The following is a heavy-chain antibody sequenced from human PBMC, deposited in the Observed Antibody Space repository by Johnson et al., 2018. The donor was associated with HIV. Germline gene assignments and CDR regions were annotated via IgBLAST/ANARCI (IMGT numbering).Heavy chain of an antibody. V-gene: IGHV3-9*01. CDR1: GFSFDDYA. CDR2: IGWNGLTI. J-gene: IGHJ3*02. Sequence: EVQLVESGGGVMQPGKSLRLSCAASGFSFDDYAMHWVRQVPGKGLEWVAGIGWNGLTIGYVDSVKGRFTISRNAATNSLYLQMNSLRAEDTALYYCAKDRSGGALGAFDIWGHGTMVTVSS. CDR3: AKDRSGGALGAFDI. D-gene: IGHD2-15*01.